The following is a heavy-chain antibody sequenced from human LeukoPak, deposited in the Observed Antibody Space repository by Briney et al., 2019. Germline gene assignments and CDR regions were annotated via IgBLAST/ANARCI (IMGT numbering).Heavy chain of an antibody. CDR1: GGSINIFY. CDR3: ARGTSKTFDY. V-gene: IGHV4-59*01. CDR2: ISDSAST. J-gene: IGHJ4*02. Sequence: PSETLSLTCTVSGGSINIFYRNWIRQPPGKGLEWIGSISDSASTNYNPSLESRVIISVDTSKNRFSLKLNSVTPADTAVYFCARGTSKTFDYWGQGTLVTVSS.